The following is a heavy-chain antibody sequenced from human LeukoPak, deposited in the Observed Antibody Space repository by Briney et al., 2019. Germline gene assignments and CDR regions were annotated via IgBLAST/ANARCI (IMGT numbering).Heavy chain of an antibody. J-gene: IGHJ5*02. D-gene: IGHD2-2*01. Sequence: PGGSLRLSCAASGFTFSSYSMNWVRQAPGKGLEWVSSISSSSSYIYYADSVKGRFTISRDNAKSSLYLQMNSLRAEDTAVYYCARVGEGYCSSTSCSWFDPWGQGTLVTVSS. V-gene: IGHV3-21*01. CDR3: ARVGEGYCSSTSCSWFDP. CDR1: GFTFSSYS. CDR2: ISSSSSYI.